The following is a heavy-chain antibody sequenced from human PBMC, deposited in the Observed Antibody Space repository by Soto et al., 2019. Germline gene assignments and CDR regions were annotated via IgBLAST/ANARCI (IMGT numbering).Heavy chain of an antibody. CDR2: ISYDGSNK. D-gene: IGHD3-22*01. CDR3: AKDTYYHDSSGYYVFDY. J-gene: IGHJ4*02. V-gene: IGHV3-30*18. CDR1: GFTFSSYG. Sequence: PGGSLRLSCAASGFTFSSYGMHWVRQAPGKGLEWVAVISYDGSNKYYAEYVKGRFTISRDNSKNTLYLQMNSLRAEDTAVYYCAKDTYYHDSSGYYVFDYWGQGTLVTVSS.